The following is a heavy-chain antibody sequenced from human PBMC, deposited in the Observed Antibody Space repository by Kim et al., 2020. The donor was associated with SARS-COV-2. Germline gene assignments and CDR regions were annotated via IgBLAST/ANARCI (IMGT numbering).Heavy chain of an antibody. Sequence: GGSLRLSCAASGFTVTSNYMSWVRQAPGKGLEWVSLIYSGGSTYYADSVKGRFTISRHNSKNTLDLQMNTMRAEDTALYYCARVAYYYDSSGRAHDYFDYWGQGALGTVSS. CDR3: ARVAYYYDSSGRAHDYFDY. CDR2: IYSGGST. J-gene: IGHJ4*02. D-gene: IGHD3-22*01. CDR1: GFTVTSNY. V-gene: IGHV3-53*04.